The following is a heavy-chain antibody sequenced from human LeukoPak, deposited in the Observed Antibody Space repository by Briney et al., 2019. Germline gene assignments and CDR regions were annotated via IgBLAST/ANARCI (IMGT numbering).Heavy chain of an antibody. CDR1: GFTFSSYA. CDR3: AKGEVRGPTQYFQH. CDR2: ISGSGGST. Sequence: GGSLRLSCAASGFTFSSYAMSWVRQAPGKGLEWVSAISGSGGSTYYADSVRGRFTISRDNSKNTLYLQMNSLRAEDTAVYCCAKGEVRGPTQYFQHWGQGTLVTVSS. V-gene: IGHV3-23*01. D-gene: IGHD3-10*01. J-gene: IGHJ1*01.